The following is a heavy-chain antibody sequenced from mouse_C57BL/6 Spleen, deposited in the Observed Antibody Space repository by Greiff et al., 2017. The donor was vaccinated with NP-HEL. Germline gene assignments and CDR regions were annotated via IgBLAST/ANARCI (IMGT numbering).Heavy chain of an antibody. V-gene: IGHV1-81*01. Sequence: QVQLKQSGAELARPGASVKLSCKASGYTFTSYGISWVKQRTGQGLEWIGEIYPRSGNTYYNEKFKGKATLTADKSSSTAYMELRSLTSEDSAVYFCARGTGAYWYFDVWGTGTTVTVSS. J-gene: IGHJ1*03. CDR1: GYTFTSYG. D-gene: IGHD3-3*01. CDR2: IYPRSGNT. CDR3: ARGTGAYWYFDV.